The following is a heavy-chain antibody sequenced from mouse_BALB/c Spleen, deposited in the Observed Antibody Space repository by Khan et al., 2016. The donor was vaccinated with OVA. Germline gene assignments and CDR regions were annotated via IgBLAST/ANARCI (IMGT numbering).Heavy chain of an antibody. CDR3: TRRNWDVACFAY. CDR2: IYPGNTDT. CDR1: GYTFTSYW. J-gene: IGHJ3*01. Sequence: EVQLQQSGTVLARPGASVKMSCKASGYTFTSYWMHWVKQRPGQGLEWIGDIYPGNTDTNYNQKFKGKAKLTAGTSPSTAYMELSSLTNEDSAVYYCTRRNWDVACFAYWGQGTLVTVSA. D-gene: IGHD4-1*01. V-gene: IGHV1-5*01.